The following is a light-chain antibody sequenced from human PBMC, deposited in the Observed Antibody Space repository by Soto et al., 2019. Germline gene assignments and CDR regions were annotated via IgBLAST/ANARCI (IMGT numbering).Light chain of an antibody. CDR3: AAWDDSLSAWV. Sequence: QAVVTQAPSASETPGQRITLSCSGSTSNIGNNNVNWYQQVPGTAPKLLMYRNNLRPSGVPDRFSGSKSGTSASLAISGLQSEDEADYYCAAWDDSLSAWVFGGGTKVTVL. J-gene: IGLJ3*02. CDR1: TSNIGNNN. V-gene: IGLV1-44*01. CDR2: RNN.